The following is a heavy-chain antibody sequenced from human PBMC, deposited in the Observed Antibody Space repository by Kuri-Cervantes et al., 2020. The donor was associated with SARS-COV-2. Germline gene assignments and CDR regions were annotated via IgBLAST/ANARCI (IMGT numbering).Heavy chain of an antibody. CDR1: GGTFSSYA. J-gene: IGHJ4*02. D-gene: IGHD6-6*01. V-gene: IGHV1-69*13. Sequence: SVKVSCKASGGTFSSYAISWVRQAPGQGLEWMGGIIPIFGTANYAQKFQGRVTITADESTSTAYMELSSLRPEDAAIYYCVHSTPPRPGGWSLDNWGQGTLVTVSS. CDR2: IIPIFGTA. CDR3: VHSTPPRPGGWSLDN.